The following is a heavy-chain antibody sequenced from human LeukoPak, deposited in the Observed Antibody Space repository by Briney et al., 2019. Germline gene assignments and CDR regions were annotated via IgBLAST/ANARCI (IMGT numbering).Heavy chain of an antibody. CDR1: GGSFSGYY. V-gene: IGHV4-34*01. CDR2: INHSGST. J-gene: IGHJ4*02. CDR3: ARHVPVLLWFGELSKFDY. Sequence: PSETLSLTCAVYGGSFSGYYWSWIRQPPGKGLEWIGEINHSGSTNYNPSLKSRVTISVDTSKNQFSLKLSSVTAADTAVYYCARHVPVLLWFGELSKFDYWGQGTLVTVSS. D-gene: IGHD3-10*01.